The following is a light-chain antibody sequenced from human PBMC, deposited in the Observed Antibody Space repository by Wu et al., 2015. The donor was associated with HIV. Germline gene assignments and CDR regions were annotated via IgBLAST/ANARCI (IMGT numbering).Light chain of an antibody. CDR3: QHYGSLPLT. Sequence: EIVMTQSPATLSVSPGERATLSCRASQSVSSSYLAWYQQKPGQAPRLLIYDASSRATGIPDRFSGSGSGTDFTLTINRLEPEDFAVYYCQHYGSLPLTFGGGTKVEDQT. CDR2: DAS. V-gene: IGKV3-20*01. CDR1: QSVSSSY. J-gene: IGKJ4*01.